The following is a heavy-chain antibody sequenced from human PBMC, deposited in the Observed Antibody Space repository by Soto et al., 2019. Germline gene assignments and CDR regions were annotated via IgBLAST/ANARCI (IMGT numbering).Heavy chain of an antibody. D-gene: IGHD2-15*01. Sequence: QVQLQQWGAGLLKPSETLSLTCAVYGGSFSGYYWSWIRQPPGKGLEWIGEINHSGSTNYNPSLKSRVTISVDTSRNQFSLKLSSVTAADTAVYYCASGNLYCSGGSCYKGRDTYGMDVWGQGTTVTVSS. CDR3: ASGNLYCSGGSCYKGRDTYGMDV. J-gene: IGHJ6*02. V-gene: IGHV4-34*01. CDR2: INHSGST. CDR1: GGSFSGYY.